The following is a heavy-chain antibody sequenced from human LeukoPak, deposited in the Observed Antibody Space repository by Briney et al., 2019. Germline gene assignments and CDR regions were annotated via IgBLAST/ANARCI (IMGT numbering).Heavy chain of an antibody. D-gene: IGHD2-2*02. Sequence: ASVKVSCKASGYTFTSYDINWVRQAPGQGLEWMGWMKPNSGNTGYAQKFQGRVTMTRDTSISTAYMELSRLRSDDTAVYYCARRYCSSTSCYSVDYWGQGTLVTVSS. CDR2: MKPNSGNT. V-gene: IGHV1-8*01. J-gene: IGHJ4*02. CDR3: ARRYCSSTSCYSVDY. CDR1: GYTFTSYD.